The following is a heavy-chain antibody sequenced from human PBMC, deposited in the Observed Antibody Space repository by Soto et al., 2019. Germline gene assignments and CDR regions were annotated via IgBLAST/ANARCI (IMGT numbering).Heavy chain of an antibody. V-gene: IGHV3-23*01. Sequence: GGSLRLSCAASGFTFSSYAMSWVRQAPGKGLEWVSAISGSGGSTYYADSVKGRFTISRDNSKNTLYLQMNSLRAEDTAVYYYAKHLDDSSGYPFDNWGQGPLVSVSA. CDR2: ISGSGGST. D-gene: IGHD3-22*01. J-gene: IGHJ4*02. CDR1: GFTFSSYA. CDR3: AKHLDDSSGYPFDN.